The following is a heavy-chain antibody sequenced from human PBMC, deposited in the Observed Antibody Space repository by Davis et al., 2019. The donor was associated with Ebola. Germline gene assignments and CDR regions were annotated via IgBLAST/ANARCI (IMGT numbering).Heavy chain of an antibody. D-gene: IGHD3/OR15-3a*01. CDR1: GFTFRNYG. V-gene: IGHV3-30*18. Sequence: GESLKISCAASGFTFRNYGMHWVRQAPGNGLQWVGIISSDGSSIFYSESVKGRFTISRDNSKNTLYLQVDSLRVEDTAVYYCAKEPFWTGYYDYWGQGTLVTVSS. J-gene: IGHJ4*02. CDR2: ISSDGSSI. CDR3: AKEPFWTGYYDY.